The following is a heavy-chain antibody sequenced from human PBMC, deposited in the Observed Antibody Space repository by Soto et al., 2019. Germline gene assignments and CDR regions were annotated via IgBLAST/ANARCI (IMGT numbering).Heavy chain of an antibody. D-gene: IGHD1-7*01. CDR2: ISYDGSNK. J-gene: IGHJ4*02. Sequence: QKYLVESGGGVVQPGGSLRLSCVASGSIFSSYGMHWVRQAPGKGLEWVAVISYDGSNKYYADSVKGRFTISRDNSKNMLYLQMDRLRTEDRAVYYCARDGIGGTVFRGFCDYWGQGTLVTVSS. CDR1: GSIFSSYG. CDR3: ARDGIGGTVFRGFCDY. V-gene: IGHV3-33*01.